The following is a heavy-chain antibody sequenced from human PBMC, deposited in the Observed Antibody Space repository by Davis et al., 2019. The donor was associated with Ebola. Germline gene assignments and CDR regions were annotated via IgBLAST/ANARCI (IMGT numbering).Heavy chain of an antibody. CDR2: ISYDGSNK. Sequence: GESLKISCAASGFTFSSYGMHWVRQAPGKGLEWVAVISYDGSNKYYADSVKGRFTISRDNSKNTLYLQMNSLRAEDTAVYYCAKDRLRYCSSTSCYVLGGDYWGQGTLVTVSS. CDR3: AKDRLRYCSSTSCYVLGGDY. V-gene: IGHV3-30*18. D-gene: IGHD2-2*01. CDR1: GFTFSSYG. J-gene: IGHJ4*02.